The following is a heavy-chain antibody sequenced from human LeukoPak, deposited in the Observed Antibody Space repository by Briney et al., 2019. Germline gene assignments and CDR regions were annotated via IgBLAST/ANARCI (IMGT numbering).Heavy chain of an antibody. CDR2: IYTSGST. D-gene: IGHD2-2*01. CDR1: GRSISSYY. Sequence: SETLSLTCTASGRSISSYYWSWIPQPTGKGLERIGRIYTSGSTNYNPSLKSRVTMSVDTSKNQYSLKLSSVTAADTAVYYCARESCSSTRCLGVWFDPWGQGTLVTVSS. CDR3: ARESCSSTRCLGVWFDP. J-gene: IGHJ5*02. V-gene: IGHV4-4*07.